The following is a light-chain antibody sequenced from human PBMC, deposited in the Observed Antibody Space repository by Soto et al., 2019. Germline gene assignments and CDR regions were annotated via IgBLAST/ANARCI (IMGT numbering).Light chain of an antibody. CDR3: SSYTTSNTRQIV. CDR2: DVS. CDR1: SSDVGGYNY. Sequence: QSVLTQPASVSGSPGQSITIPCTGTSSDVGGYNYVSWYQQHPGKAPKFMIYDVSNRPSGVSNRFSGSKSGNTASLTISGLQAEDEADYYCSSYTTSNTRQIVFGTGTKVPS. J-gene: IGLJ1*01. V-gene: IGLV2-14*01.